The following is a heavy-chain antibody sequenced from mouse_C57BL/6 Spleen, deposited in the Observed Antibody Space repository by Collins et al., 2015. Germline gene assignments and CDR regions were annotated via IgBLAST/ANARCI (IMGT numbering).Heavy chain of an antibody. Sequence: QVQLQQSGAELARPGASVKLSCKASGYTFTSYGISWVKQRTGQGLEWIGEIYPRSGNTYYNEKFKGKATLTADKSSSTAYMELRSLTSEDSAVYFCASDYDGLYCFDYWGQGTTLTVSS. V-gene: IGHV1-81*01. CDR2: IYPRSGNT. CDR3: ASDYDGLYCFDY. CDR1: GYTFTSYG. D-gene: IGHD2-4*01. J-gene: IGHJ2*01.